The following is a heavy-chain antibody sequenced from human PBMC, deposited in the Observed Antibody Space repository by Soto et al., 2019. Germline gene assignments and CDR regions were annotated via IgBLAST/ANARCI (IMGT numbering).Heavy chain of an antibody. D-gene: IGHD5-12*01. J-gene: IGHJ6*02. CDR2: TYYRSKWYN. Sequence: SQTLSLTCAISGDSVSSNSAAWNWIRQSPSRGLEWLGRTYYRSKWYNDYAVSVKSRITINPDTSKDQFSLQLNSVTPEDTAVYYCAHSGYDYASGYYYGMDVWGQGTTVTVSS. CDR1: GDSVSSNSAA. V-gene: IGHV6-1*01. CDR3: AHSGYDYASGYYYGMDV.